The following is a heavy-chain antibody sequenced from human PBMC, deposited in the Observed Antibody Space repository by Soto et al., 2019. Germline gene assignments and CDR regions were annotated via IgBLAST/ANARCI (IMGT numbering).Heavy chain of an antibody. CDR1: GFTFSSYW. V-gene: IGHV3-7*05. Sequence: GGSLRLSCAASGFTFSSYWMSWVRQAPGKGLEWVANIKQDGSEKYYVDSVKGRFTISRDNAKNSLYLQMNSLRAEDTAVYYCARDLTLVRGYYYYGMDVWGQGTTVTVS. D-gene: IGHD6-13*01. CDR3: ARDLTLVRGYYYYGMDV. CDR2: IKQDGSEK. J-gene: IGHJ6*02.